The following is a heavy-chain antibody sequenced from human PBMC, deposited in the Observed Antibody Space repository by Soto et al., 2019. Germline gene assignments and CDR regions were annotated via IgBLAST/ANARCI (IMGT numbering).Heavy chain of an antibody. CDR2: IDDGAKV. D-gene: IGHD6-19*01. CDR1: GGSLGGSPYH. CDR3: ALTPPIGVAGPDF. V-gene: IGHV4-39*01. Sequence: PSETLSLTCTVSGGSLGGSPYHWGWIRQPPGKGLEWIGSIDDGAKVYYNPSLRGRVTLFVDTSKNQFSLNLKSVTATDTAGDYGALTPPIGVAGPDFWGQGTLVTVSS. J-gene: IGHJ4*02.